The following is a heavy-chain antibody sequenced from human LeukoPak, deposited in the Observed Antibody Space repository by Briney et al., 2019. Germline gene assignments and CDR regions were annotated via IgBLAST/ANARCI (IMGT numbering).Heavy chain of an antibody. D-gene: IGHD5-12*01. V-gene: IGHV5-51*01. CDR1: GYSFTSYW. Sequence: GESLQISCKGSGYSFTSYWIGWVRQLPGKGLEWMGIIYPGDSDTRYSPSFQGQVTISADKSISTAYLQWSSLKASDTAMYYCARTVATMASDYWGQGTLVTVSS. J-gene: IGHJ4*02. CDR3: ARTVATMASDY. CDR2: IYPGDSDT.